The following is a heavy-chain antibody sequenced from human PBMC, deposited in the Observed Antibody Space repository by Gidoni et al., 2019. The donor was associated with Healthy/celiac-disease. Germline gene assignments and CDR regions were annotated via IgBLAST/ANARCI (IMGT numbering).Heavy chain of an antibody. CDR1: GSTFSSYG. CDR3: AKDRTTVVTLDAFDI. V-gene: IGHV3-30*18. Sequence: QVQLVESGGGVVQPGRSLSLSCAASGSTFSSYGMHWVRQAPGKGLEWVAVISYDGSNKYYADSVKGRFTISRDNSKNTLYLQMNSLRAEDTAVYYCAKDRTTVVTLDAFDIWGQGTMVTVSS. J-gene: IGHJ3*02. D-gene: IGHD4-17*01. CDR2: ISYDGSNK.